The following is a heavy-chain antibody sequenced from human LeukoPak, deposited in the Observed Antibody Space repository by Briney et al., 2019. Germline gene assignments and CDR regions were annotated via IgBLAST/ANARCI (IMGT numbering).Heavy chain of an antibody. CDR3: ARVGQGAFDI. V-gene: IGHV4-38-2*02. Sequence: SETLSLTCTVSGYSISSGYYWGWIRQPPGKGLEWIGSIYHGGSTYYNPSLKSRVTISVDTSKNHFSLKLSSVTAADTAVYYCARVGQGAFDIWGQGTMVTVSS. CDR2: IYHGGST. CDR1: GYSISSGYY. J-gene: IGHJ3*02.